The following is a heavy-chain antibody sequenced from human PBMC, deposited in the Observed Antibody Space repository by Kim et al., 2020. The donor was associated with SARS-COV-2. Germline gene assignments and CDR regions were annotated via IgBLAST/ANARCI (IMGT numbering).Heavy chain of an antibody. D-gene: IGHD2-8*01. J-gene: IGHJ4*02. CDR2: VRATDGST. CDR3: ARLIDY. V-gene: IGHV3-23*01. Sequence: GGSLRLSCAVSGFTFSSHSMSWVRQAPGKGLEWVSSVRATDGSTFYADSVKGRFIISRDISRNTLFLQLNSLRAEDTAVYYCARLIDYWGQGTLPTVAS. CDR1: GFTFSSHS.